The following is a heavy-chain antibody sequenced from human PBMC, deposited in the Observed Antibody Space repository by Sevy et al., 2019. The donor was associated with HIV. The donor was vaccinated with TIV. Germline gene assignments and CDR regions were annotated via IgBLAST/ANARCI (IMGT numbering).Heavy chain of an antibody. CDR2: IKRDGSEK. CDR3: ARYCSSATCLWGLDV. V-gene: IGHV3-7*03. J-gene: IGHJ6*02. CDR1: GFTFSNYW. Sequence: GSLRLSCAASGFTFSNYWMSWVRQAPGKGLEWVANIKRDGSEKYYVASVKGRFTISRDNAKTSLYPQMNSLRAEDTAVYYCARYCSSATCLWGLDVWGQGTTVTVSS. D-gene: IGHD2-2*01.